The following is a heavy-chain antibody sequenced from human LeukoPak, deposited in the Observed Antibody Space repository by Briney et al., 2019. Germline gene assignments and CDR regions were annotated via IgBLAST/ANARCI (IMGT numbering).Heavy chain of an antibody. V-gene: IGHV3-74*01. CDR2: INSDGTLT. CDR3: ARGSIAVAGDIDF. CDR1: GCTFSTYW. J-gene: IGHJ4*02. D-gene: IGHD6-19*01. Sequence: GGSLRLSCAASGCTFSTYWMYWVRQAPGKGLVWVSLINSDGTLTSDADSVKGRFTISRDNARNTLYLQMNSLRAEDTAVHYCARGSIAVAGDIDFWGQGTLVTVSS.